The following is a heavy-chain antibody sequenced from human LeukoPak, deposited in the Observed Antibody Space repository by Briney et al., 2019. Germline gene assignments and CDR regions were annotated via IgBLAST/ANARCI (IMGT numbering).Heavy chain of an antibody. Sequence: GGSLRLSCAASGFTFSSYAMSWVRQAPGKGLEWVSAISGSGGSTYYADSVKGRFTISRDNSKNTLYLQINSLRAEDTAVYYCAKDTYYYGSGSSVDYWGQGTLVTVSS. CDR2: ISGSGGST. CDR3: AKDTYYYGSGSSVDY. D-gene: IGHD3-10*01. J-gene: IGHJ4*02. CDR1: GFTFSSYA. V-gene: IGHV3-23*01.